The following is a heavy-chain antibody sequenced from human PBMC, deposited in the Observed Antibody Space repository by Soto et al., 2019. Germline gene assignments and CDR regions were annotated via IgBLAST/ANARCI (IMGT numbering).Heavy chain of an antibody. CDR3: AKGSPINYGSGSYSDPPFDY. J-gene: IGHJ4*02. Sequence: PGGSLRLSCAASGFTFSSYGMHWVRQAPGKGLEWVAVISYDGSNKYYADSVKGRFTISRDNSKNTLYLQMNSLRAEDTAVYYCAKGSPINYGSGSYSDPPFDYWGQGTLVTVSS. CDR1: GFTFSSYG. D-gene: IGHD3-10*01. CDR2: ISYDGSNK. V-gene: IGHV3-30*18.